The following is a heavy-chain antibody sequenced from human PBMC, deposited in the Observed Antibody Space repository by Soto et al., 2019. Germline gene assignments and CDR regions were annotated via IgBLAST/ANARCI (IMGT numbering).Heavy chain of an antibody. CDR3: TGESPSYCSGVGCYSWYFDL. D-gene: IGHD2-15*01. Sequence: EVQLVESGGGLVKPGGSLRLSCEASGFTFSDAWMSWVRQAPGKGLEWVGRIKNKTDGGTTDYAAPVKDRFTISRDYTKTTLYLQMDSLKTEDTAVYYCTGESPSYCSGVGCYSWYFDLWGRGTLLTVS. CDR1: GFTFSDAW. CDR2: IKNKTDGGTT. V-gene: IGHV3-15*01. J-gene: IGHJ2*01.